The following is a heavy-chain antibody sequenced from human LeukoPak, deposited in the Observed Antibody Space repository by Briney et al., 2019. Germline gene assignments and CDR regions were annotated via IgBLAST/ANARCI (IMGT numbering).Heavy chain of an antibody. V-gene: IGHV4-4*07. Sequence: SETLSLTCTVSGGSISSYYWSWIRQPAGKGLEWIGRIYTSGSTNYNPSLKSRVTMSVDTSKNQFSLKLSSVTAADTAVYYCASGGLGYCSSTSCYHFDYWGQGTLVTVSS. J-gene: IGHJ4*02. CDR1: GGSISSYY. CDR3: ASGGLGYCSSTSCYHFDY. D-gene: IGHD2-2*01. CDR2: IYTSGST.